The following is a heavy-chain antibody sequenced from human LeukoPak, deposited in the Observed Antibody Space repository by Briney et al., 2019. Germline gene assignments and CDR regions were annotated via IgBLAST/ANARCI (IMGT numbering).Heavy chain of an antibody. D-gene: IGHD1-14*01. CDR1: GFTFSSYG. V-gene: IGHV3-7*01. CDR3: AKPARTDYADY. J-gene: IGHJ4*02. CDR2: IKQDGSEQ. Sequence: PGTSLRLSCAASGFTFSSYGMHWVRQAPGKGLEWVTNIKQDGSEQYYVDSVKGRFTISRDNAKNSLSLQMNSLRAEDTAVYYCAKPARTDYADYWGQGTLVTVSS.